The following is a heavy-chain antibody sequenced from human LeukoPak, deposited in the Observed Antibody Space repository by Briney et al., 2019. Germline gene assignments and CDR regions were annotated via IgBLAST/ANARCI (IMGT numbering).Heavy chain of an antibody. CDR2: IRNDGNKK. CDR3: AKDHANTPVVTN. J-gene: IGHJ4*02. Sequence: GGSLRLSCVASGFSFSTSGMHWVRQSPGKGLDWVAFIRNDGNKKNYAESVKGRFTVSRENSKNTVDLQMNNLRVDDTAIYYCAKDHANTPVVTNWGQGILVSVSS. V-gene: IGHV3-30*02. CDR1: GFSFSTSG. D-gene: IGHD2-21*02.